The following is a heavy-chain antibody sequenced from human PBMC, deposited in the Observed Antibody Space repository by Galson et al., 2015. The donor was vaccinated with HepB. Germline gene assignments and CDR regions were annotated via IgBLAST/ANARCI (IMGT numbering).Heavy chain of an antibody. CDR2: ISSSSSYI. CDR1: GFTFSSYS. V-gene: IGHV3-21*01. D-gene: IGHD4-23*01. Sequence: SLRLSCAASGFTFSSYSMNWVRQAPGKGLEWVSSISSSSSYIYYADSVKGRFTISRDNAKNSLYLQMNSLRAEDTAVYYCAREVSTVGYFDLWGRGTLDTVSS. J-gene: IGHJ2*01. CDR3: AREVSTVGYFDL.